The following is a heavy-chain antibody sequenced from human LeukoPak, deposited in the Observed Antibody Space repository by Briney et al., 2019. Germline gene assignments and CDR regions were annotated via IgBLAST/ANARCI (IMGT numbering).Heavy chain of an antibody. CDR1: GFTFSAYW. CDR2: IKQDGSDK. CDR3: ARDWAGGYSYGYVDY. Sequence: GGSLRLSCAASGFTFSAYWMSWVRQAPGKGLEWVANIKQDGSDKYYVDSVKGRFTISRDNAKNSLYLQMNSLRAEDTAVYCCARDWAGGYSYGYVDYWGQGTLVTVSS. J-gene: IGHJ4*02. D-gene: IGHD5-18*01. V-gene: IGHV3-7*01.